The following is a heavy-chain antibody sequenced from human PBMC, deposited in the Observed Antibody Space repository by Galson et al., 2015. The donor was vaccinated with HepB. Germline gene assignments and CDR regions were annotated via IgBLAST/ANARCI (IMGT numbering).Heavy chain of an antibody. V-gene: IGHV3-74*01. CDR2: INSDGSST. J-gene: IGHJ4*02. CDR1: GFTFSSYW. D-gene: IGHD5-12*01. Sequence: SLRLSCAASGFTFSSYWMHWVRQAPGKGLVWVSRINSDGSSTSYADSVKGRFTISRDNAKNTLYLQMNSLRAEDTAVYYCARARYSGYGGDYWGQGTLVTVSS. CDR3: ARARYSGYGGDY.